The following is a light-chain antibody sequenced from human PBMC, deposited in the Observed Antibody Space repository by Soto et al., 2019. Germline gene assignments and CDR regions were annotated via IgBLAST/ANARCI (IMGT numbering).Light chain of an antibody. CDR3: QSYDSSRSGVV. CDR2: GNS. V-gene: IGLV1-40*01. Sequence: QSVLTQPPSVSGAPGQRVTISCTGSSSNIGAGYDVHGYQQLPGTAPKLLIYGNSNRPSGVPDRFSGSKSGTSASLAITGLQAEDEADYYCQSYDSSRSGVVFGGGTKLTVL. CDR1: SSNIGAGYD. J-gene: IGLJ2*01.